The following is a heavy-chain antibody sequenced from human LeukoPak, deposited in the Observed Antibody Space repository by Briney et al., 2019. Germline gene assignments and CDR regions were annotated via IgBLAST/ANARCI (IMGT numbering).Heavy chain of an antibody. CDR3: AKRIWFGGNDGAFDI. J-gene: IGHJ3*02. Sequence: GGSLRLSCAASGFTFSSYAMHWVRQAPGKGLEWVAVISYDGSNKYYADSVKGRFTISRDNSKNTLYLQMNSLRAEDTAVYYCAKRIWFGGNDGAFDIWGQGTMVTVSS. CDR2: ISYDGSNK. D-gene: IGHD3-10*01. CDR1: GFTFSSYA. V-gene: IGHV3-30*04.